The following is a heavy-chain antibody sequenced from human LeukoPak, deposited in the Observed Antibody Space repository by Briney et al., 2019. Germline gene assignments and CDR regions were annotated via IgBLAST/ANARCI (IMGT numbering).Heavy chain of an antibody. Sequence: GGSLRLSCAASGFTFSTYWMHWVRQAPGKGLVWVSRINSDASSITYADSVKGRFTVSRDNAGNTLYLQMGSLRAEDTAVYYCVRGSGWSGSQFGDPFEVWGQGTTVIVSS. V-gene: IGHV3-74*01. CDR3: VRGSGWSGSQFGDPFEV. J-gene: IGHJ3*01. CDR1: GFTFSTYW. D-gene: IGHD1-26*01. CDR2: INSDASSI.